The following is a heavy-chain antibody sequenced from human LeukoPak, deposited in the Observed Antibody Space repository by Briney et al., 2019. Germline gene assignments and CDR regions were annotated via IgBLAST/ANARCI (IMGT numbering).Heavy chain of an antibody. CDR2: IYYSGST. V-gene: IGHV4-59*08. Sequence: SETLSLTCTVSGGSISSYYWSWIRQPPGKGLEWIGYIYYSGSTNYNPSLKSRVTISVDTSKNQFPLKLSSVTAADTAVYYCSRTDGKNWFDPWGQGTLVTVSS. D-gene: IGHD1-1*01. CDR3: SRTDGKNWFDP. CDR1: GGSISSYY. J-gene: IGHJ5*02.